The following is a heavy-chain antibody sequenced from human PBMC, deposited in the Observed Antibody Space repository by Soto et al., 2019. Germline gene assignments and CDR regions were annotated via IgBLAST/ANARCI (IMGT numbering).Heavy chain of an antibody. CDR1: GFTFSSYG. V-gene: IGHV3-30*18. Sequence: QVQLVESGGGVVQPGRSLRLSCAASGFTFSSYGMHWVRQAPGKGLEWVAVISYDGSNKYYADSVKGRFTISRDNSKNTLYLQMNCLRAEDTAVYYCAKGSRIVVVTAPYDYWGQGTLVTVSS. D-gene: IGHD2-21*02. CDR3: AKGSRIVVVTAPYDY. J-gene: IGHJ4*02. CDR2: ISYDGSNK.